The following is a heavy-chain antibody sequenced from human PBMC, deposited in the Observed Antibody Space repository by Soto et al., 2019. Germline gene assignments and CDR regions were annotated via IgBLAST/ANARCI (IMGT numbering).Heavy chain of an antibody. CDR2: INGGNGNT. CDR3: ARGEGYCSGGSCYRWFDP. V-gene: IGHV1-3*01. D-gene: IGHD2-15*01. CDR1: GYTFTKYA. J-gene: IGHJ5*02. Sequence: ASVKVSRKASGYTFTKYALHWVRQAPGQRLEWMGWINGGNGNTKYSQKFQGRVTITRDTSASTAYMELSSLRSEDTAVYYCARGEGYCSGGSCYRWFDPWGQGTLVTVSS.